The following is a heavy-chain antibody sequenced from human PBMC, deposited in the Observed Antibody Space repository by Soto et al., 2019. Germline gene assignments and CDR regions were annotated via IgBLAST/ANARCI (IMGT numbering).Heavy chain of an antibody. CDR3: AVDSSGYYSCR. CDR1: GGSISSSSYY. Sequence: QLQLQESGPGLVKPSETLSLTCTVSGGSISSSSYYWGWIRQPPGKGLGWIGSIYYSGSTYYSPSLTGQVTIPVDTSKIPCFQKLSSVTDADTAVYYCAVDSSGYYSCRWGQGTLVTVSS. CDR2: IYYSGST. V-gene: IGHV4-39*01. J-gene: IGHJ4*02. D-gene: IGHD3-22*01.